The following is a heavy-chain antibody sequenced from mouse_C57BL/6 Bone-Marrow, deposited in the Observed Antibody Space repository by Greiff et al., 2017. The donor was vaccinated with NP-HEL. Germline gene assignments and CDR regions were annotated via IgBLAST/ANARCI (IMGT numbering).Heavy chain of an antibody. CDR3: EREGFAY. CDR2: IDPSDSET. V-gene: IGHV1-52*01. Sequence: VKLQQPGAELVRPGSSVKLSCKASGYTFTSYWMHWVKQRPIQGLEWIGNIDPSDSETHYNQNFKDKATLTVDKSSSTAYLQISSLTSEDSAVYYCEREGFAYGGPGTLVTVSA. J-gene: IGHJ3*01. CDR1: GYTFTSYW.